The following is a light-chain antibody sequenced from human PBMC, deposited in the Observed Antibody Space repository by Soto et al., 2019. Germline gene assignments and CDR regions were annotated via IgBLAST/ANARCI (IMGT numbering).Light chain of an antibody. CDR2: SNN. J-gene: IGLJ2*01. V-gene: IGLV1-44*01. CDR1: SSNIGSNT. Sequence: QSVLTQPPSASGTPGQRVTMSCSGSSSNIGSNTVNWYQQLPGTAPKLLIYSNNQRPSGVPDRFSGSKSGTSASLAISGLQSEDEADYSCAAWDDSLNGPVFGGGTKLTVL. CDR3: AAWDDSLNGPV.